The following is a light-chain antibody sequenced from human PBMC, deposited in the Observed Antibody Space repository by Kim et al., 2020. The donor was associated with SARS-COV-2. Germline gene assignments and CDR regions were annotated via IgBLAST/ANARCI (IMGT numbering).Light chain of an antibody. V-gene: IGKV3-20*01. Sequence: LSPGERATLSCRASQSVSSNYLAWYQQRPGQAPRLLIYAASIRATGIPDRFSASGSGTDFTLTISRLEPEDFAVYYCQQYDSSPYTFGQGTKLEI. CDR3: QQYDSSPYT. J-gene: IGKJ2*01. CDR2: AAS. CDR1: QSVSSNY.